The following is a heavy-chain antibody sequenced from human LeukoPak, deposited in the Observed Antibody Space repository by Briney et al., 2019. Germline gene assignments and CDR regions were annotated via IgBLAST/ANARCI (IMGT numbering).Heavy chain of an antibody. CDR3: ARQPVPYYDFWSGYDPDYYYGMDV. V-gene: IGHV4-59*08. CDR1: GGSFSSYY. Sequence: SESLSLTCTVSGGSFSSYYWSWIRQPPGKGLEWIGYIYYSGSTNYNPSLKSRVTISVDASKHQFSLKLSSVTAADTAVYYCARQPVPYYDFWSGYDPDYYYGMDVWGQGTTVTVSS. CDR2: IYYSGST. D-gene: IGHD3-3*01. J-gene: IGHJ6*02.